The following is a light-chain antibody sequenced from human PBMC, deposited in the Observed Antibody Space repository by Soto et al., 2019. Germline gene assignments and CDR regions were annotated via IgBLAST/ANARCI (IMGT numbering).Light chain of an antibody. CDR1: TGAVTSGHY. CDR3: LLSYRGARVV. V-gene: IGLV7-46*01. Sequence: QAVVTQEPSLTVSPGGTVTLTCGSSTGAVTSGHYPYWFQQKPGQAPRTLIYDTSNKHSWTPARFSGSLLGGKAALTLSGAQPEDEAEYHCLLSYRGARVVFGGGTKRTVL. CDR2: DTS. J-gene: IGLJ2*01.